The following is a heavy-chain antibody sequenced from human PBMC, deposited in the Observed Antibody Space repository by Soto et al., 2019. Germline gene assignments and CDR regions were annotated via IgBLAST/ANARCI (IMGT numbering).Heavy chain of an antibody. CDR2: IKHDGSEK. CDR3: VRDRSGSYLEGFDY. CDR1: GFTFSSFW. J-gene: IGHJ4*02. D-gene: IGHD1-26*01. V-gene: IGHV3-7*01. Sequence: EVQLVESGGGSVQLGGSRRLSCAASGFTFSSFWMTWVRQAPGKGLEWVANIKHDGSEKYYVESVKGRFTISRDNARNSLFLEMKSLRSEDTAVYSCVRDRSGSYLEGFDYWGQGTLVTVSS.